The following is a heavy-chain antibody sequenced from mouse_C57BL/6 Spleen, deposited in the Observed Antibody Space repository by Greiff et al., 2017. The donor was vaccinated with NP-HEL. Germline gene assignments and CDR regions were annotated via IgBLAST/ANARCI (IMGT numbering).Heavy chain of an antibody. CDR2: IDPSDSYT. D-gene: IGHD1-1*01. Sequence: QVQLKQPGAELVMPGASVKLSCKASGYTFTSYWMHWVKQRPGQGLEWIGEIDPSDSYTNYNQKFKGKSTLTVDKSSSTAYMQLSSLTSEDSAVYYCARMNYYYGSSSDYWGQGTTLTVSS. CDR3: ARMNYYYGSSSDY. CDR1: GYTFTSYW. V-gene: IGHV1-69*01. J-gene: IGHJ2*01.